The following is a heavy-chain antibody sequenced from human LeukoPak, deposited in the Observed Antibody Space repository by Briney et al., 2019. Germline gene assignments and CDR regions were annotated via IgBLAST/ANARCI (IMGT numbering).Heavy chain of an antibody. CDR1: GYSFTSYW. Sequence: GESLRISCKGSGYSFTSYWIGWVRQMPGKGLEWMGIIYPGDSNTRYSPSFQGQVTISADKSISTAYLQWSSLKASDTAMYYCARHPLDPEQGYYFDYWGQGTLVTVSS. CDR3: ARHPLDPEQGYYFDY. V-gene: IGHV5-51*01. J-gene: IGHJ4*02. CDR2: IYPGDSNT. D-gene: IGHD1-1*01.